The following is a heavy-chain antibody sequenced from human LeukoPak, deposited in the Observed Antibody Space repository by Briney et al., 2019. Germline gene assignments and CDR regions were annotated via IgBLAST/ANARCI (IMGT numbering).Heavy chain of an antibody. CDR3: ARAGEMATINGFDP. V-gene: IGHV1-69*05. J-gene: IGHJ5*02. Sequence: SVKVSCKASGGTFSSYAISCVRQAPGQGLEWMGGIIPIFGTANYAQKFQGRVTITTDESTSTAYMELSSLRSEDTTVYYCARAGEMATINGFDPWGQGTLVTVSS. CDR2: IIPIFGTA. D-gene: IGHD5-24*01. CDR1: GGTFSSYA.